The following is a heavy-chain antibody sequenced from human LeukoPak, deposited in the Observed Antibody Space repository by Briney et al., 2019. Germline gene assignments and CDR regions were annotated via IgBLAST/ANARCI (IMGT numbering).Heavy chain of an antibody. V-gene: IGHV3-7*01. Sequence: GGSLRLSCAASELTSSTSWMSWVRQAPGKGLEWVAQTKQDGSEKYYVDSVKGRFTASRDKNSLFLQMNSVRAEDTAVYYCVGWGISGITNHWGQGTLVTVSS. CDR3: VGWGISGITNH. CDR1: ELTSSTSW. D-gene: IGHD1-7*01. CDR2: TKQDGSEK. J-gene: IGHJ4*02.